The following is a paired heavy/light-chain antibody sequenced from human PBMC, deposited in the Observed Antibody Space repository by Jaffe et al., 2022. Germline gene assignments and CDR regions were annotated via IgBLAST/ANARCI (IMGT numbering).Heavy chain of an antibody. V-gene: IGHV3-7*04. J-gene: IGHJ4*02. D-gene: IGHD7-27*01. Sequence: EVQLVESGGVLVQPGGSLRLSCTASGFTFSMYWMSWVRQAPGKGLEWVATIKQDGSEEYYVDSVKGRFNISRDNAKDSLYLKMNSLRAEDTAVYYCARGAWGFDFWGQGTLVTVSS. CDR2: IKQDGSEE. CDR1: GFTFSMYW. CDR3: ARGAWGFDF.
Light chain of an antibody. CDR2: DVS. CDR3: SSYTSTSTYVL. V-gene: IGLV2-18*02. J-gene: IGLJ2*01. CDR1: SSDVGSYNR. Sequence: QSALTQPPSVSGSPGQSVTISCTGTSSDVGSYNRVSWYQQPPGTAPKLMISDVSNRPSGVPNRFSGSKSGNTASLTISGLQAEDEADYYCSSYTSTSTYVLFGGGTKLTVL.